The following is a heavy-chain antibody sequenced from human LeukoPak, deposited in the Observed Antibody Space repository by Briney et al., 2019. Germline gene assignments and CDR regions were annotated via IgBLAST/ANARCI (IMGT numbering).Heavy chain of an antibody. CDR1: GGSISSGDYY. J-gene: IGHJ4*02. D-gene: IGHD3-22*01. V-gene: IGHV4-30-4*08. Sequence: PSETLSLTCTVSGGSISSGDYYWSWIRQPPGKGLEWIGYIYYSGSTYYNPSLKSRVTISVDTSKNQFSLKLSSVTAADTAVYYCARAGYYDSSGDDYWGQGTLVTVSS. CDR2: IYYSGST. CDR3: ARAGYYDSSGDDY.